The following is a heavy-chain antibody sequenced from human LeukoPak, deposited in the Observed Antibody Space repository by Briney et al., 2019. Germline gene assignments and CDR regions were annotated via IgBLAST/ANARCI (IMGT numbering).Heavy chain of an antibody. Sequence: PGRSLRLSCAASGFTFDDYAMHWVRQAPGKGLEWVSGISWNSGSIGYADSVKGRFTISRDNAKNSLYLQMNSLRAEDTALYYCAKDDDFDYWGQGTLVTVSS. J-gene: IGHJ4*02. CDR2: ISWNSGSI. CDR1: GFTFDDYA. CDR3: AKDDDFDY. D-gene: IGHD3-3*01. V-gene: IGHV3-9*01.